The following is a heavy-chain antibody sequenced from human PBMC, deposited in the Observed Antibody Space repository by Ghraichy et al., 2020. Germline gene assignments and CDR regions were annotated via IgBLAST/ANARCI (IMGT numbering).Heavy chain of an antibody. CDR1: GFTFSNYA. J-gene: IGHJ1*01. D-gene: IGHD1-26*01. V-gene: IGHV3-23*01. CDR2: ICDNNSCT. Sequence: GGSLRLSCAASGFTFSNYAMNWVRQAPGKGLEWVSTICDNNSCTYYADSVKGRFTISRDNSRNTLYLQMHSLRAEDTAVYYCAKFVLGANNEYFQHWGQGTPVIVSS. CDR3: AKFVLGANNEYFQH.